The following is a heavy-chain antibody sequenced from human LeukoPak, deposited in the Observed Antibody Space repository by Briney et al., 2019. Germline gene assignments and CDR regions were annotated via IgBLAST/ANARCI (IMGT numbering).Heavy chain of an antibody. Sequence: GGSLRLSCAASGFTFSSYAMSWVRQAPGKGLEWVSYITDSGNTIHYADSVKGRFTISRDNAKNSLYLQMNSLRAEDTAVYYCARSIGLTGGGVDVWGQGTLVTVSS. CDR2: ITDSGNTI. J-gene: IGHJ4*02. CDR1: GFTFSSYA. CDR3: ARSIGLTGGGVDV. V-gene: IGHV3-48*04. D-gene: IGHD2-8*02.